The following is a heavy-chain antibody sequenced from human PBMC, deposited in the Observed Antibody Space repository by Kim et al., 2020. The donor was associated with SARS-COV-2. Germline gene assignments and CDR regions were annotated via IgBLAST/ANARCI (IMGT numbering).Heavy chain of an antibody. V-gene: IGHV3-30*02. D-gene: IGHD3-10*01. Sequence: DSVKGRFTISRDNSKNTLYLQMNSLRAEDTAVYYCAKDRITLVRGVGMDVWGQGTTVTVSS. CDR3: AKDRITLVRGVGMDV. J-gene: IGHJ6*02.